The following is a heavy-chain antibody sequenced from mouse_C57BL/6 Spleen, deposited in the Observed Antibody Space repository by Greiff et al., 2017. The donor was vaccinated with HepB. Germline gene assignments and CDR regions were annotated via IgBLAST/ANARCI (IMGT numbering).Heavy chain of an antibody. CDR3: ARHHYSNYVDAMDY. CDR2: IWSDGST. V-gene: IGHV2-6-1*01. CDR1: GFSLTSYG. J-gene: IGHJ4*01. Sequence: VKLVESGPGLVAPSQSLSITCTVSGFSLTSYGVHWVRQPPGKGLEWLVVIWSDGSTTYNSALKSRLSISKDNSKSQVFLKMNSLQTDDTAMYYCARHHYSNYVDAMDYWGQGTSVTVSS. D-gene: IGHD2-5*01.